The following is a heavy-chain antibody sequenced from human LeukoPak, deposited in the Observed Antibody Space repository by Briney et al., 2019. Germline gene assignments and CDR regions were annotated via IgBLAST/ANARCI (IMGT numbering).Heavy chain of an antibody. D-gene: IGHD3-9*01. J-gene: IGHJ6*02. CDR3: ARDVGPGDWLLLTTYYYGMDV. Sequence: ASVKVSCKASGYTFTSYGISWVRQAPGQGLEWMGWISAYNGNTNYAQKLQGRVTMTTDTSTSTAYMELRSLRSDDTAVYYCARDVGPGDWLLLTTYYYGMDVWGQGTTVTVSS. CDR1: GYTFTSYG. V-gene: IGHV1-18*01. CDR2: ISAYNGNT.